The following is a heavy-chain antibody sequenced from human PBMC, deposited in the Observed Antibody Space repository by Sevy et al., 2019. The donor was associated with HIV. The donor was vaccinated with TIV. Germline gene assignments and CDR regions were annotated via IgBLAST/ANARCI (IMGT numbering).Heavy chain of an antibody. CDR3: AKDGVVDITIFGLNIRHYWYFDV. D-gene: IGHD3-3*01. CDR1: GFTFSGSA. J-gene: IGHJ2*01. V-gene: IGHV3-73*01. Sequence: GGSLRLSCAASGFTFSGSAMHWVRQASGKGLEWVGRIRSKANSYATAYAASVKGRFTISRDDSKNTAYLQMNSLKTEDTATYYCAKDGVVDITIFGLNIRHYWYFDVWGRGTLVTVSS. CDR2: IRSKANSYAT.